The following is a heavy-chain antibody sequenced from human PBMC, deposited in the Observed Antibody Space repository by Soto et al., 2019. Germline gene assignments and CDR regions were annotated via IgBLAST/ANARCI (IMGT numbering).Heavy chain of an antibody. CDR1: GLTFSSYA. Sequence: QPWGSLRLSCAASGLTFSSYAMGWVRQGPGKGLEWVAVVSIGGSTHYADSVRGRFTISRDNSKNTLSLQMNSLTAEDTAVYFCAKRRGAGGHFDYWGQGALVTVSS. J-gene: IGHJ4*02. CDR3: AKRRGAGGHFDY. D-gene: IGHD2-15*01. V-gene: IGHV3-23*01. CDR2: VSIGGST.